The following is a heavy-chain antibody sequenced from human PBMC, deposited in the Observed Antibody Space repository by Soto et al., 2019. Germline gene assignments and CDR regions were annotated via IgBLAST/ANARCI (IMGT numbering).Heavy chain of an antibody. CDR3: ARRPKSSPYYFDD. CDR2: IWYDGSNK. Sequence: QVQLVESGGGVVQPGRSLRLSCAASGFTFSSYGMHWVRQAPGKGLEWVAVIWYDGSNKYYADSVKGRFTISRDNSKYTLYLQMNSLRAEDTAVYYCARRPKSSPYYFDDWGQGTLVTVSS. J-gene: IGHJ4*02. V-gene: IGHV3-33*01. CDR1: GFTFSSYG.